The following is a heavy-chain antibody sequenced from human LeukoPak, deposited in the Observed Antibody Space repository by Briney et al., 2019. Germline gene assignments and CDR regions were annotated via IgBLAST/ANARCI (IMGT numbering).Heavy chain of an antibody. V-gene: IGHV3-33*01. Sequence: GGSLRLSCAASGFTFSSYGMHWVRQAPGKGLEWVAVIWYDGSNKYYADSVKGRFTISRDNSKNTPYLQMNSLRAEDTAVYYCAREKLGYCSSTSCYSDYYYGMDVWGQGTTVTVSS. D-gene: IGHD2-2*01. CDR1: GFTFSSYG. CDR2: IWYDGSNK. J-gene: IGHJ6*02. CDR3: AREKLGYCSSTSCYSDYYYGMDV.